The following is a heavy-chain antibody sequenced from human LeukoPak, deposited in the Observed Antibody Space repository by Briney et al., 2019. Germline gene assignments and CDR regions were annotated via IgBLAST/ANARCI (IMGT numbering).Heavy chain of an antibody. CDR2: IYYSGST. Sequence: PSETLPLTCTVSGGSISSSSYYWGWIRQPPGKGLEWIGSIYYSGSTYYNPSLKSRVTISVDTSKNQFSLKLSSVTAADTAVYYCARLSFMGIAVAGTLDYWGQGTLVTVSS. D-gene: IGHD6-19*01. J-gene: IGHJ4*02. CDR1: GGSISSSSYY. CDR3: ARLSFMGIAVAGTLDY. V-gene: IGHV4-39*01.